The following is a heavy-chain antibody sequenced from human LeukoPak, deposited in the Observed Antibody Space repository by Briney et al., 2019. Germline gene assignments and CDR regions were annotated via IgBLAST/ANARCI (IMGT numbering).Heavy chain of an antibody. J-gene: IGHJ5*02. V-gene: IGHV1-18*01. CDR2: ISAYNGNT. Sequence: GASVKVSCKASGYTFTSYGISWVRQASGQGLEWMGWISAYNGNTNYAQKLQGRVTMTTDTSTSTAYMELRSLRSDDTAVYYCARMNQPGGDSWFDPWGQGTLVTVSS. D-gene: IGHD1-14*01. CDR3: ARMNQPGGDSWFDP. CDR1: GYTFTSYG.